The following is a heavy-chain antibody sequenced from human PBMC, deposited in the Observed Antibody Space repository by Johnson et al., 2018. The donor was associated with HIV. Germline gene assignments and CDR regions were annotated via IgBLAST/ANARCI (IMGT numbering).Heavy chain of an antibody. CDR1: GFIFSSYP. V-gene: IGHV3-64*07. CDR2: ITNNGGST. CDR3: ATDYNFWSGRPDSFDV. D-gene: IGHD3-3*01. J-gene: IGHJ3*01. Sequence: EKLVESGGGLVQPGGSLRLSCAASGFIFSSYPMHWVRQVPGKGLEYVSRITNNGGSTYYVDSVKGRFTISRDNSKNTLYLQIDSLRAEDMGVYYCATDYNFWSGRPDSFDVWGQGTMVTVSS.